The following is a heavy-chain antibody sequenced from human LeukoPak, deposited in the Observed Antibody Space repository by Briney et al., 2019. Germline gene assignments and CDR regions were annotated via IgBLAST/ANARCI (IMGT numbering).Heavy chain of an antibody. CDR3: AKDGLNSIAAAVWFDP. Sequence: GGSLRLSCAASGFTFSSYAMSWVRQARGKGLEWVSAISGSGGSTYYADSVKGRFTISRDNSKNTLYLQMNSLRAEDTAVYYCAKDGLNSIAAAVWFDPWGQGTLVTVSS. CDR2: ISGSGGST. CDR1: GFTFSSYA. V-gene: IGHV3-23*01. J-gene: IGHJ5*02. D-gene: IGHD6-13*01.